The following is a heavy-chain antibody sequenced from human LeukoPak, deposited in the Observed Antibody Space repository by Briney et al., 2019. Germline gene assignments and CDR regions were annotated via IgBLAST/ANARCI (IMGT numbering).Heavy chain of an antibody. V-gene: IGHV3-23*01. J-gene: IGHJ4*02. Sequence: SGGSLRLSCAASGFTFSSYAMSWVRQAPGKGLEWVSAISGSGGSTYYADSVKGRFTISRDNSKNTLYLQMNSLRAEDTAVYYCAKMAQTNPRLTGYYQGGFDYWGQGTLVTVSS. D-gene: IGHD3-9*01. CDR2: ISGSGGST. CDR3: AKMAQTNPRLTGYYQGGFDY. CDR1: GFTFSSYA.